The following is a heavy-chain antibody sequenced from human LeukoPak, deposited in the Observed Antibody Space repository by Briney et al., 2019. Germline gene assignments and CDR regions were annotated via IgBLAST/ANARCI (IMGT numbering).Heavy chain of an antibody. Sequence: GASVKVSCKASGYTFTSYGISWVRQAPGRGLEWMGWISAYNGNTNYAQKLQGRVTMTTDTSTSTAYMELRSLRSDDTAVYYCARAGYCGGDCSYFDYWGQGTLVTVSS. CDR3: ARAGYCGGDCSYFDY. CDR1: GYTFTSYG. V-gene: IGHV1-18*01. D-gene: IGHD2-21*02. J-gene: IGHJ4*02. CDR2: ISAYNGNT.